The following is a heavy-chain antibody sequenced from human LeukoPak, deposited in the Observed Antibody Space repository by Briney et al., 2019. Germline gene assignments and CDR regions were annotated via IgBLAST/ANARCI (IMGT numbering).Heavy chain of an antibody. CDR1: GYTFTNYW. D-gene: IGHD6-13*01. CDR2: IYPGDSDT. J-gene: IGHJ4*02. Sequence: GESLEISCKGSGYTFTNYWIAWVRQMPGKGLEWMGTIYPGDSDTRYSPSFQGQVTISADKSITTAYLQWSSLKASDTAIYYCARPLVGTGYSSSWYFNYWGQGTLVTVSS. V-gene: IGHV5-51*01. CDR3: ARPLVGTGYSSSWYFNY.